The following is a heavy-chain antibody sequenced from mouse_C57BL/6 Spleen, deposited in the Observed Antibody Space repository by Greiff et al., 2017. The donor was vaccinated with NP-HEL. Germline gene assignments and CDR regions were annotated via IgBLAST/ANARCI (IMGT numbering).Heavy chain of an antibody. CDR1: GFTFSDYY. J-gene: IGHJ2*01. CDR2: ISNGGGST. V-gene: IGHV5-12*01. D-gene: IGHD2-1*01. CDR3: ARRGGNYGTFDY. Sequence: EVMLVESGGGLVQPGGSLKLSCAASGFTFSDYYMYWVRQTPEKRLEWVAYISNGGGSTYYPDTVKGRFTISRDNAKNTLYLQMSRLKSEDTAMYYCARRGGNYGTFDYWGQGTTLTVSS.